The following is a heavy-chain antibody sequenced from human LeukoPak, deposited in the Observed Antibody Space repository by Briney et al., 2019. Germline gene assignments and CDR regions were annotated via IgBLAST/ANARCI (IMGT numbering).Heavy chain of an antibody. CDR3: ARVKYYYGSGSYPPAWFDP. V-gene: IGHV4-59*12. CDR2: IFYSGST. D-gene: IGHD3-10*01. Sequence: SETLSLTCTVSGGSISSYYWSWIRQPPGKGLEWIGYIFYSGSTNYNPSLKSRVTISVDTSKNQFSLKLSSVTAADTAVYYCARVKYYYGSGSYPPAWFDPWGQGTLVTVSS. CDR1: GGSISSYY. J-gene: IGHJ5*02.